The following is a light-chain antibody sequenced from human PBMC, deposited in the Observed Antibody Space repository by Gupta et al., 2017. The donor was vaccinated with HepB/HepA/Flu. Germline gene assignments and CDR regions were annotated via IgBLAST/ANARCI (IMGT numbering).Light chain of an antibody. J-gene: IGLJ3*02. CDR3: QSYASSVNKGV. CDR1: SSNIGADYD. CDR2: NNN. V-gene: IGLV1-40*01. Sequence: QSTLTQPPSVSGAPGQSVTISCAGSSSNIGADYDVHWYQQLPGTAPKLLMSNNNNRPSGVPDRFSGSKSGTSASLAITGLQAEDEADYYCQSYASSVNKGVFGGGTKLTVL.